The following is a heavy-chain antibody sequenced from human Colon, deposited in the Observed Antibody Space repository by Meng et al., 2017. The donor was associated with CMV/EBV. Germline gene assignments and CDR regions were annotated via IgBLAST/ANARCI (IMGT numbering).Heavy chain of an antibody. J-gene: IGHJ4*02. V-gene: IGHV3-53*01. Sequence: GGSLRLSCGAASGFSVSENYMNWVRQAPGKGLEWVSVIYGGGTTHYADSVKGRFTISRDNGQNSVYLQMTGLRAADTAVYYCARGYCNPLNCYAGGGYWGQGALVTVSS. CDR3: ARGYCNPLNCYAGGGY. CDR2: IYGGGTT. CDR1: GFSVSENY. D-gene: IGHD2-2*01.